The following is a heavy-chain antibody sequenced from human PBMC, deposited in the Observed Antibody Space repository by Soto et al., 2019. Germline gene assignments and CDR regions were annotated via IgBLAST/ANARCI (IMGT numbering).Heavy chain of an antibody. J-gene: IGHJ4*02. D-gene: IGHD3-16*02. V-gene: IGHV1-8*01. CDR3: VRGRVMITFGVVIVIDY. CDR1: GYTFTSYD. Sequence: ASVKVACKASGYTFTSYDINWVRQATGQGLEWMGWMNPNTGYTDYAQKFQDRVTMTGNTSITTAYMELSSLRSEDTAVYYCVRGRVMITFGVVIVIDYWGQGSPVTVSS. CDR2: MNPNTGYT.